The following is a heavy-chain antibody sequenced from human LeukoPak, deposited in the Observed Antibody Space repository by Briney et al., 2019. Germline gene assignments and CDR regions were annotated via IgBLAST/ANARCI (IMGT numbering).Heavy chain of an antibody. V-gene: IGHV4-34*01. CDR2: INHSGST. Sequence: GSLRLSCAASGFTFSSSAMSWVRQAPGKGLEWIGEINHSGSTNYNPSLKSRVTISVDTSKNQFSLKLSSVTAADTAVYYCARASRPPGYSSWYRIDYWGQGTLVTVSS. D-gene: IGHD6-13*01. J-gene: IGHJ4*02. CDR1: GFTFSSSA. CDR3: ARASRPPGYSSWYRIDY.